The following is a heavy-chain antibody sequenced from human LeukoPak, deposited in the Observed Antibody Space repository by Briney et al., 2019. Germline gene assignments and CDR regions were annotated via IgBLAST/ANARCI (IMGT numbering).Heavy chain of an antibody. CDR2: INWNGGST. Sequence: PGGSLRLSCAASGFTFDDYGMSWVRQAPGKGLEWVSGINWNGGSTGYADSMKGRFTISRDNAKNSLYLKMNSLRAEDTALYYCARDGSSWYGGYWGQGTLVTVSS. CDR3: ARDGSSWYGGY. J-gene: IGHJ4*02. V-gene: IGHV3-20*04. CDR1: GFTFDDYG. D-gene: IGHD6-13*01.